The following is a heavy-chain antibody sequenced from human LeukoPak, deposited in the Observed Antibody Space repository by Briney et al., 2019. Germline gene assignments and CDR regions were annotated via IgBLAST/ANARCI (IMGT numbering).Heavy chain of an antibody. CDR3: ARHHHPRYDYYDSSGPR. V-gene: IGHV3-48*01. Sequence: GGSLRLSCAASGFTFSSYSMNWVRQAPGKGLEWVSYISSSSSTIYYADSVKGRFTISRDNAKNSLYLQMNSLRAEDTAVYYCARHHHPRYDYYDSSGPRWGQGTLVTVSS. J-gene: IGHJ4*02. CDR1: GFTFSSYS. D-gene: IGHD3-22*01. CDR2: ISSSSSTI.